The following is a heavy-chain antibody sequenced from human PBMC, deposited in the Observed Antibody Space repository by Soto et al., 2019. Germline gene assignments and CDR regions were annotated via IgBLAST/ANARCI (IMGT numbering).Heavy chain of an antibody. J-gene: IGHJ4*02. Sequence: QLQLQESGPGLVKPSETLSLTCTVSGGSISSSSYYWGWIRQPPGKGLEWIGSIYYSGSTYYNPSLKSRVTISVDTSKNQFSLKLSSVTAADTAVYYCARHRTGRGPPNTVTRPYYFDYWGQGTLVTVSS. CDR1: GGSISSSSYY. D-gene: IGHD4-17*01. CDR3: ARHRTGRGPPNTVTRPYYFDY. V-gene: IGHV4-39*01. CDR2: IYYSGST.